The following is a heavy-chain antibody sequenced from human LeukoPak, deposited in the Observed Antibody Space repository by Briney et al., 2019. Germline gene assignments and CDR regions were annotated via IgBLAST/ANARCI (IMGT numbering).Heavy chain of an antibody. CDR1: GGSISSSSYY. CDR2: IYYSGST. CDR3: ARDLLSQDFWSGYPSVGGFDY. D-gene: IGHD3-3*01. V-gene: IGHV4-39*07. Sequence: SETLSLTCTVSGGSISSSSYYWGWIRQPPGKGLEWIGSIYYSGSTYYNPSLKSRVTISVDTSKKQFYLKLTSVTAADTAVYYCARDLLSQDFWSGYPSVGGFDYWGQGTLVAVSS. J-gene: IGHJ4*02.